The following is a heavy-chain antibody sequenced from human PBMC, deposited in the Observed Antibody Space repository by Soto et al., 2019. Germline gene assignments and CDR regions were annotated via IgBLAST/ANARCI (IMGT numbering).Heavy chain of an antibody. J-gene: IGHJ4*02. CDR1: GGSLSNYY. V-gene: IGHV4-59*01. D-gene: IGHD2-15*01. CDR2: IFYSGST. CDR3: ARVYCSGGSCYGIDY. Sequence: PSETLSLTCTVSGGSLSNYYWSWIRQPPGKGLEWIGCIFYSGSTNYSPSLRSRVTMTRDTSTSTVYMELSSLRSEDTAVYYCARVYCSGGSCYGIDYWGQGTLVTVSS.